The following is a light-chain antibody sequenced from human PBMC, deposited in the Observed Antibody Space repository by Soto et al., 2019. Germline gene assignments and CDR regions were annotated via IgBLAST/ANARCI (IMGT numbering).Light chain of an antibody. CDR3: SAYAGTNDLGV. CDR1: SSDIGIYDF. V-gene: IGLV2-8*01. J-gene: IGLJ3*02. CDR2: EVS. Sequence: QSVLTQPPSASGSPGQSVPISCTGTSSDIGIYDFVSWYQQHPGKAPKLLIYEVSKRPSGVPDRFSGSKSGNTASLTVSDLQTEDAADYYCSAYAGTNDLGVFGGGTKLTVL.